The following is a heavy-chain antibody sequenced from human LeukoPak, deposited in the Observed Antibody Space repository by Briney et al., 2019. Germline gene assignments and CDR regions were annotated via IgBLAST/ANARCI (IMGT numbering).Heavy chain of an antibody. D-gene: IGHD4/OR15-4a*01. Sequence: PGGSLRLSCAASGFTFSSYGMSWVRQAPGKGLEWVSSISSSSSYIYYADSVKGRFTISRGNAKNSLCLQMNSLRAEGTVFLYCARVHGAYPFDYWGQGTLVTVSS. CDR1: GFTFSSYG. V-gene: IGHV3-21*04. CDR2: ISSSSSYI. CDR3: ARVHGAYPFDY. J-gene: IGHJ4*02.